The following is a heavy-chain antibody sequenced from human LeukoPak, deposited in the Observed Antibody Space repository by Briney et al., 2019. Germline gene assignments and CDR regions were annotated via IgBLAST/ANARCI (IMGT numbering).Heavy chain of an antibody. Sequence: SETLSLTCAVYGGSFSDYYWNWIRQPPGKGLEWIGEINQSGSTNYNPSLKSRVTISVDTSKKQFSLNLSPVTAADTAVYYCARNASDSGTSYFDYWGQETLVTVSS. D-gene: IGHD1-26*01. CDR1: GGSFSDYY. CDR2: INQSGST. CDR3: ARNASDSGTSYFDY. J-gene: IGHJ4*02. V-gene: IGHV4-34*01.